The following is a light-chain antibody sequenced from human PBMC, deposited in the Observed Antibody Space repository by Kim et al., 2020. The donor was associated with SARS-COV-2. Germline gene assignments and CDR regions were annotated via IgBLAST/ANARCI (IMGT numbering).Light chain of an antibody. CDR2: AAS. V-gene: IGKV1-27*01. Sequence: PSVGDRLTITCRASQGISNDLAWYQQKPGKVPKLLIFAASALQSGVPSRFSGSGSGTDFTLTISSLQPEDVATYYCQKYHGAPWTFGQGTKVDIK. CDR3: QKYHGAPWT. CDR1: QGISND. J-gene: IGKJ1*01.